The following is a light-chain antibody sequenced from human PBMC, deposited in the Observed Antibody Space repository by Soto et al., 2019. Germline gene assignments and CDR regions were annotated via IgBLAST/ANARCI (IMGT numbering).Light chain of an antibody. CDR3: SSYTSSSTQV. J-gene: IGLJ1*01. CDR2: EVS. CDR1: SSDVGGYNY. V-gene: IGLV2-14*01. Sequence: QSALTQPASVSGSPGQSITISCTGTSSDVGGYNYVSWYQQHPGKAPKLMIYEVSNRPSGVSNRFSGSKSGNTASLTIAGLQAEDEAHYYCSSYTSSSTQVFGTGTTVTVL.